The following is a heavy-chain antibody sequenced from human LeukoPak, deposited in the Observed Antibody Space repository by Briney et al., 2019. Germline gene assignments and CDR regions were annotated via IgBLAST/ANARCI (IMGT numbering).Heavy chain of an antibody. CDR2: IYAHGNIN. V-gene: IGHV3-64*01. D-gene: IGHD6-25*01. CDR1: GFTFKKYY. CDR3: AKGGRSGLYFDS. J-gene: IGHJ4*02. Sequence: GGTLRLSCVASGFTFKKYYMHWVRQVPGAGLECLSGIYAHGNINYNATPVTGRFTIFSAYANHTVYLQMGSLRADDMGTYFCAKGGRSGLYFDSWGQEALVTVS.